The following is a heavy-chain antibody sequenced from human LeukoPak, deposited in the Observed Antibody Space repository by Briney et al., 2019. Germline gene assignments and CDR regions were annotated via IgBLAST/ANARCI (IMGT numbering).Heavy chain of an antibody. V-gene: IGHV4-59*01. CDR3: AMMTTVISYGDYYGMDV. J-gene: IGHJ6*02. Sequence: SETLSLTCTVSGGSISRYYWSWIRQPPGKGLEWIGYIYYSGSTNYNPSLKSRVTISVDTSKNQFSLKLSSVTAADTAVYYCAMMTTVISYGDYYGMDVWGQGTTVTVSS. CDR1: GGSISRYY. CDR2: IYYSGST. D-gene: IGHD4-17*01.